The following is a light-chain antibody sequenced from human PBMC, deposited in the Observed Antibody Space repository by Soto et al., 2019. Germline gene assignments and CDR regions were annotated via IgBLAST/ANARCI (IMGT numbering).Light chain of an antibody. CDR3: QQYNSYSPAT. Sequence: DIQMTQSPSTLSAYVGDRVTITCRASQSISNWLAWYQQKPGKAPNLLIYKASSLESGVPSRFSGSGSGTEFTLTISSLQPDDFATYYCQQYNSYSPATFGQGTKV. J-gene: IGKJ1*01. V-gene: IGKV1-5*03. CDR2: KAS. CDR1: QSISNW.